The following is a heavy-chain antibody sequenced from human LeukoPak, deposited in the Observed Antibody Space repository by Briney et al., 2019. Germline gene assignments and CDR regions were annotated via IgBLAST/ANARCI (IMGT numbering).Heavy chain of an antibody. V-gene: IGHV3-30*02. J-gene: IGHJ6*02. CDR2: IRYDGSNK. CDR1: GFTFSSYG. CDR3: ASPYYGPGSYYYGMDV. D-gene: IGHD3-10*01. Sequence: PGGSLRLSCAASGFTFSSYGMHWVRQAPGKGLEWVAFIRYDGSNKYYADSVKGRFTISRDNSKNTLYLQMNSLRAEDTAVYYCASPYYGPGSYYYGMDVWGQGTTVTVSS.